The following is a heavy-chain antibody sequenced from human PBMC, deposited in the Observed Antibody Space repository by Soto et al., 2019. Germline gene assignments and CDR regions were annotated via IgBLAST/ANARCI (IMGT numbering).Heavy chain of an antibody. CDR2: ISGSGGST. D-gene: IGHD3-3*01. J-gene: IGHJ6*02. Sequence: GGSLRLSCAASGFTFSSYAMSWVRQAPGKGLEWVSAISGSGGSTYYADSAKGRFTIFRDNSKNTLYLQMNSLRAEDTAVYYCAKDLIQSTRSQYYDFWSGKYYYYGMDVWGQGTTVTVSS. CDR1: GFTFSSYA. CDR3: AKDLIQSTRSQYYDFWSGKYYYYGMDV. V-gene: IGHV3-23*01.